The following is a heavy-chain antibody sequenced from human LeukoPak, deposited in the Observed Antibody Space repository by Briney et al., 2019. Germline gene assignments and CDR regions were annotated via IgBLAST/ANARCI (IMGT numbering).Heavy chain of an antibody. CDR2: INSDGSST. J-gene: IGHJ4*02. Sequence: GGSLRLSCAASGFTFSSYWMHWVRQAPGKGLVWVSRINSDGSSTSYADSVKGRFTISRDNAKNALYLQMNSLRAEDTAVYYCASLNPPDSKPDYWGQGTLVTVSS. V-gene: IGHV3-74*01. CDR3: ASLNPPDSKPDY. D-gene: IGHD3-22*01. CDR1: GFTFSSYW.